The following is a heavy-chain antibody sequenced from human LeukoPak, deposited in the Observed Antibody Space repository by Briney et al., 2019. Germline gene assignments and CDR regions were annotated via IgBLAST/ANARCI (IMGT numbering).Heavy chain of an antibody. CDR1: GFTFSNYA. Sequence: GRPLRLSCAASGFTFSNYAMHWVRQAPGKGLEWVAVISYDGSNKYYADSVKGRFTISRDNSKNTLYLQMSSLRAEDTAVYYCARDWGAGLDYYFDYWGQGTLVTVSS. V-gene: IGHV3-30-3*01. CDR3: ARDWGAGLDYYFDY. CDR2: ISYDGSNK. J-gene: IGHJ4*02. D-gene: IGHD3-16*01.